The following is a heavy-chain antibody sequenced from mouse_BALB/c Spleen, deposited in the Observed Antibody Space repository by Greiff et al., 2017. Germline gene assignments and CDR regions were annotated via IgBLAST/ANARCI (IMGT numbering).Heavy chain of an antibody. CDR2: IYPGDGDT. V-gene: IGHV1-82*01. Sequence: VQRVESGPELVKPGASVKISCKASGYAFSSSWMNWVKQRPGQGLEWIGRIYPGDGDTNYNGKFKGKATLTADKSSSTAYMQLSSLTSVDSAVYFCARHYAMDYWGQGTSVTVSS. CDR1: GYAFSSSW. J-gene: IGHJ4*01. CDR3: ARHYAMDY.